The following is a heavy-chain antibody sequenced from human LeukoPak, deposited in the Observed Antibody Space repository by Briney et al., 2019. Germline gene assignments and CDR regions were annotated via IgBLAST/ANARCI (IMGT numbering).Heavy chain of an antibody. J-gene: IGHJ4*02. CDR1: GYTFTGYY. CDR2: INPNSGGT. D-gene: IGHD5-18*01. Sequence: ASVKVACKASGYTFTGYYMHWVRQDPGQGLEWLGWINPNSGGTNYAQKYQGRVTMTRATSISTAYMVLSRLQSDDQAGYYGARGGNFKCGYSYGSGGDYFDYWGQGTLVTVSS. CDR3: ARGGNFKCGYSYGSGGDYFDY. V-gene: IGHV1-2*02.